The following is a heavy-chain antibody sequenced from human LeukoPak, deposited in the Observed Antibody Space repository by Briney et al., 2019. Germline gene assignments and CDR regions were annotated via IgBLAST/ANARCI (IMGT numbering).Heavy chain of an antibody. J-gene: IGHJ4*02. D-gene: IGHD6-13*01. CDR3: ARDPPSRNYFDY. CDR2: IIPIFGTA. CDR1: GYTFTSYY. Sequence: GASVKVSCKASGYTFTSYYMHWVRQAPGQGLEWMGGIIPIFGTANYAQKFQGRVTITADESTSTAYMELSSLRSEDTAVYYCARDPPSRNYFDYWGQGTLVTVSS. V-gene: IGHV1-69*13.